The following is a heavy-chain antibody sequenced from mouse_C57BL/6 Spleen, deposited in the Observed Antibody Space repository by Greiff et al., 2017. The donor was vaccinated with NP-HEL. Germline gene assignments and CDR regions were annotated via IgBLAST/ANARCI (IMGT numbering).Heavy chain of an antibody. D-gene: IGHD3-2*02. Sequence: EVQVVESEGGLVQPGSSMKLSCTASGFTFSDYYMAWVRQVPEKGLEWVANINYDGSSTYYLDSLKSRFIISRDNAKNLLYLQMSSLKSEDTATYYCARSDSGYSWFAYWGQGTLVTVSA. CDR3: ARSDSGYSWFAY. CDR2: INYDGSST. V-gene: IGHV5-16*01. CDR1: GFTFSDYY. J-gene: IGHJ3*01.